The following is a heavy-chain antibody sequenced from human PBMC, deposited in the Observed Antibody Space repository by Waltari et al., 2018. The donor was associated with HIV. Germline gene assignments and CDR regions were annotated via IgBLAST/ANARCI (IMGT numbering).Heavy chain of an antibody. Sequence: EVQLVESGGGVVQPGGSLRLSCAASGFSFSTYWMGWVRQAPGKGLGWVAKIKEDGCEKYYVDSVKGRFTISRDNAENSLYLQINSLRAEDTAFYYCVTATRGGGDYVWGQGTLVTVSS. CDR3: VTATRGGGDYV. CDR1: GFSFSTYW. V-gene: IGHV3-7*01. CDR2: IKEDGCEK. D-gene: IGHD2-21*02. J-gene: IGHJ4*02.